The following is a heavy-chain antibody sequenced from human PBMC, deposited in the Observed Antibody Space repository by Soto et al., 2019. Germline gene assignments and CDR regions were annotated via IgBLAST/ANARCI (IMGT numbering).Heavy chain of an antibody. V-gene: IGHV1-8*01. CDR2: MNPNSGNT. J-gene: IGHJ6*02. Sequence: GASVKFSCKASGYTFTSYDINWVRQATGQGLEWMGWMNPNSGNTGYAQKFQGRVTMTRNTSISTADMELSSLRSEETAVYYCASPVGAREFYYYYGMEVWGQGTTVTGSS. CDR3: ASPVGAREFYYYYGMEV. D-gene: IGHD1-26*01. CDR1: GYTFTSYD.